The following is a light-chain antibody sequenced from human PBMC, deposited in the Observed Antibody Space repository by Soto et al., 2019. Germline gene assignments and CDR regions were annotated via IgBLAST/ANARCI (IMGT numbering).Light chain of an antibody. CDR1: SSDVGGYNY. CDR2: DVS. V-gene: IGLV2-14*01. J-gene: IGLJ1*01. Sequence: SALTQPASVSGSPGQSITISCTGTSSDVGGYNYVSWYQQHPGKAPKLMIYDVSNRPSGVSNRFSGSKSGNTASLTISGLQAEDEADYYCSSYTSSSTLDNYVFGTGTKLTVL. CDR3: SSYTSSSTLDNYV.